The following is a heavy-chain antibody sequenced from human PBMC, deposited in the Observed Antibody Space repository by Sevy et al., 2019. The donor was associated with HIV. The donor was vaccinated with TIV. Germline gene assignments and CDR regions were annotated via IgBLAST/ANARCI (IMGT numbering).Heavy chain of an antibody. J-gene: IGHJ3*02. CDR1: SGSFSGYY. D-gene: IGHD2-2*01. Sequence: SETLSLPCAVYSGSFSGYYWSWIRQPPGKGLEWIGEINHSGSANYNPSLKSRVTISVDTSKNQFSLKLSSVTAADTAVYYCARHCSSISCSHAFDIWGLGTMVTVSS. V-gene: IGHV4-34*01. CDR3: ARHCSSISCSHAFDI. CDR2: INHSGSA.